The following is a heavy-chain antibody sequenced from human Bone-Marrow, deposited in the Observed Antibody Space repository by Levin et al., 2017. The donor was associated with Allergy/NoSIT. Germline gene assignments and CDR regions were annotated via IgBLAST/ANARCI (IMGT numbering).Heavy chain of an antibody. V-gene: IGHV1-69*01. CDR1: GGTFSSYA. CDR3: ARATNIVVATSDNWFDP. D-gene: IGHD2-2*01. J-gene: IGHJ5*02. Sequence: KISCKASGGTFSSYAISWVRQAPGQGLEWMGGIIPIFGTANYAQKFQGRVTITADESTSTAYMELSSLRSEDTAVYYCARATNIVVATSDNWFDPWGQGTLVTVSS. CDR2: IIPIFGTA.